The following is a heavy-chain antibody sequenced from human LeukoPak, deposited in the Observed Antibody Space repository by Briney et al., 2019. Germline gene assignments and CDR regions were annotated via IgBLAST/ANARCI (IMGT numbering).Heavy chain of an antibody. D-gene: IGHD3-3*02. CDR1: GYTFTCYY. J-gene: IGHJ4*02. V-gene: IGHV1-2*02. CDR3: ARVLGGRSGDIDY. CDR2: INPNSGGT. Sequence: GASVKVSCKASGYTFTCYYMHWVRQAPGQGLEWMGWINPNSGGTNYAQKFQGRVTMTRDTSISTAYMELSRLRSDDTAVYYCARVLGGRSGDIDYWGQGTLVTVSS.